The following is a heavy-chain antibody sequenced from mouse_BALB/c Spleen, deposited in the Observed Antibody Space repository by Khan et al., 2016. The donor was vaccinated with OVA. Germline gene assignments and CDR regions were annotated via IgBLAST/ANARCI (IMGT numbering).Heavy chain of an antibody. CDR3: AREKAWYYSDY. V-gene: IGHV1-76*01. CDR1: GYIFTSYW. CDR2: IYPGTDNT. D-gene: IGHD3-2*02. J-gene: IGHJ2*01. Sequence: QVQLKQSGAELVRPGASVKLSCKTSGYIFTSYWIHWVKQRSGQDLEWIARIYPGTDNTYYHEKLKDKATLTADKSSSTAYMQLSSLKSEDSAVYFCAREKAWYYSDYWGQGTTLTVSS.